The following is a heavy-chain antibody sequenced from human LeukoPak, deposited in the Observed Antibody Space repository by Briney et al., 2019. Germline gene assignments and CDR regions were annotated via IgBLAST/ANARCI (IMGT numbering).Heavy chain of an antibody. CDR2: IYYSGST. D-gene: IGHD3-22*01. Sequence: PSETLSLTCTVSGGSISSSSYYWGWIRQPPGKGLEWIGSIYYSGSTYYNPPLKSRVTISVDTSKNQFSLKLSSVTAADTAVYYCARVIEPLPDFWGQGTLVTVSS. J-gene: IGHJ4*02. CDR1: GGSISSSSYY. CDR3: ARVIEPLPDF. V-gene: IGHV4-39*07.